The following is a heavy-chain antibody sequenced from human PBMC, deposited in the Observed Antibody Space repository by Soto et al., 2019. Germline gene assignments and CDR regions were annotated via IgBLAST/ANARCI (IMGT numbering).Heavy chain of an antibody. D-gene: IGHD3-22*01. CDR3: ARDYPPDYYDSSGYYFGGWFDL. CDR2: INPNSGGT. Sequence: ASVKVSCKASGYTFTGYYMHWVRQAPGQGLEWMGWINPNSGGTNYAQKVQGRVTMTRDTSISTAYMELSRLRFDDTAVYYCARDYPPDYYDSSGYYFGGWFDLWGQGTLVTVSS. V-gene: IGHV1-2*02. J-gene: IGHJ5*02. CDR1: GYTFTGYY.